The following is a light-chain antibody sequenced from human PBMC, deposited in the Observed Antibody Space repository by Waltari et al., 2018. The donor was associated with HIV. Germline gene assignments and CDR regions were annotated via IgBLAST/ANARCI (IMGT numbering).Light chain of an antibody. J-gene: IGKJ1*01. CDR3: HQYGSLPET. CDR2: GAS. V-gene: IGKV3-20*01. CDR1: QPVSSSH. Sequence: DTALTQSPGTLSLSPGEGATLSCRSSQPVSSSHLAWYQQKPGQATRLLLYGASTRAAGIPDRFSGSGSGADFTLSISRLEPEDFAVYYCHQYGSLPETFGQGTKV.